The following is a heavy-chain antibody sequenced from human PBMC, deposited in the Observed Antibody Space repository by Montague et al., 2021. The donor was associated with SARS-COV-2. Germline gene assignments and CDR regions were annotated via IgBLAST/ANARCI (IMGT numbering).Heavy chain of an antibody. V-gene: IGHV3-30*04. D-gene: IGHD6-19*01. J-gene: IGHJ4*02. CDR1: GFTFSSYA. CDR2: ISYDGSNK. CDR3: ASMLSGWYASDY. Sequence: SLRLSCAASGFTFSSYAMHWVRQAPGKGLEWVAVISYDGSNKYYADSVKGRFTIYRDNSKNTLYLQMNILRAEDTAGYYCASMLSGWYASDYWGQGTLVTVSS.